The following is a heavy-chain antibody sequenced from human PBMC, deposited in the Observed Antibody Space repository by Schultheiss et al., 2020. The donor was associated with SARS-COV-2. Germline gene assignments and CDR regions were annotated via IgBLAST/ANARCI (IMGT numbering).Heavy chain of an antibody. Sequence: ESLKISCAASGCTFSSYEMNWVRQAPGKGLEWIGEINHSGSTNYNPSLKSRVTISVDTSKNQFSLKLSSVTAADTAVYYCATMGGVTATQAFDYWGQGTLVTVSS. V-gene: IGHV4-34*08. CDR1: GCTFSSYE. D-gene: IGHD2-21*02. CDR2: INHSGST. J-gene: IGHJ4*02. CDR3: ATMGGVTATQAFDY.